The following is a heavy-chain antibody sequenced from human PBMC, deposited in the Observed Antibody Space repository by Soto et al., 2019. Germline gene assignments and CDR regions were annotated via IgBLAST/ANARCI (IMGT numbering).Heavy chain of an antibody. CDR3: ARDSILSDSYFDY. Sequence: SLRLSCAASGFTFSSYSMNWVRQAPGKGLEWVSSISSSSSYIYYADSVKGRFTISRDNAKNSLYLQMNSLRAEDTAVYYCARDSILSDSYFDYWGQGTPVTVSS. CDR1: GFTFSSYS. D-gene: IGHD2-21*01. V-gene: IGHV3-21*01. CDR2: ISSSSSYI. J-gene: IGHJ4*02.